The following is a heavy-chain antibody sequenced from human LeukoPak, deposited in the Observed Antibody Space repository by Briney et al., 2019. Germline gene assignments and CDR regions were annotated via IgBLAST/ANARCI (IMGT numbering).Heavy chain of an antibody. CDR1: GGSFSGYY. CDR3: AREGLYYYDWLEPQEKYYFGY. CDR2: INHSGST. Sequence: SETLSLTCAVYGGSFSGYYWSWIRQPPGKGLEWIGEINHSGSTNYNPSLKSRVTISVDTSKNQFSLKLSSVTAADTAVYYCAREGLYYYDWLEPQEKYYFGYWGQGTLVTVSS. D-gene: IGHD3-22*01. V-gene: IGHV4-34*01. J-gene: IGHJ4*02.